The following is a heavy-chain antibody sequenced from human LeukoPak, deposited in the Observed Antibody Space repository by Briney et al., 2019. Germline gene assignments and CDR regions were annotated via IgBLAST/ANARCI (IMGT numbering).Heavy chain of an antibody. Sequence: GGSLRLSCAASGFTFSSYWMHWIRHASGKGLVWVSRIKRDGSSPAYADSVKGRFTISRDNSKNTLYLQMNSLRAEDTAVYYCAKSVVVAAPFDYWGQGTLVTVSS. J-gene: IGHJ4*02. CDR1: GFTFSSYW. CDR2: IKRDGSSP. CDR3: AKSVVVAAPFDY. D-gene: IGHD2-15*01. V-gene: IGHV3-74*01.